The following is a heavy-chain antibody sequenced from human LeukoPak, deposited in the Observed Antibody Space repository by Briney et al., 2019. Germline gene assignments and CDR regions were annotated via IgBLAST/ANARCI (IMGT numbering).Heavy chain of an antibody. CDR2: IKEDGSAK. D-gene: IGHD6-19*01. CDR3: ARDTDSGRLDY. Sequence: QSGGSLRLSCAASGFTFNTYWMSWVRQAPGKGLEWVANIKEDGSAKEYVDSVKGRFTISRDNARNSVYLQMNSLRAEDTAVYYCARDTDSGRLDYWGQGTLVTVSS. V-gene: IGHV3-7*01. CDR1: GFTFNTYW. J-gene: IGHJ4*02.